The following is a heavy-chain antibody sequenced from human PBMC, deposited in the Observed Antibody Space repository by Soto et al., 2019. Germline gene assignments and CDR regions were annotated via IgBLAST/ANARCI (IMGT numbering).Heavy chain of an antibody. J-gene: IGHJ4*02. CDR2: IYYSGST. V-gene: IGHV4-59*01. D-gene: IGHD3-10*01. CDR3: ATSMVRGVIFDY. CDR1: GGSISSYY. Sequence: SETLSLTCTVSGGSISSYYWSWIRQPPGKGLEWIGYIYYSGSTNYNPSLKSRVTISVDTSKNQFSLKLSSVTAADTAVYYCATSMVRGVIFDYWGQGTLVTVSS.